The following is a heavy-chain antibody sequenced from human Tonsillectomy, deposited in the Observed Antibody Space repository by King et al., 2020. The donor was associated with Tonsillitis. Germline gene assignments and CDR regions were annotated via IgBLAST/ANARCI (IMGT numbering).Heavy chain of an antibody. V-gene: IGHV1-69*12. CDR1: GGTFSTYA. D-gene: IGHD3-10*01. CDR2: IIPIFGKI. CDR3: AREVTFYGSGSHAFDI. Sequence: QLVQSGAEVKKPGSSVKVSCKAPGGTFSTYAISWVRQAPGQGLEWMGAIIPIFGKINYALEFKGRVTITADESTSIAYMELSSLRSDDTAVYYCAREVTFYGSGSHAFDIWGQGRMVTVSS. J-gene: IGHJ3*02.